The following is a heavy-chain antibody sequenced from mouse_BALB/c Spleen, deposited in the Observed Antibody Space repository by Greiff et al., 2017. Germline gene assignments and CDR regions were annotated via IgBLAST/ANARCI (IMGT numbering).Heavy chain of an antibody. CDR3: ARNPIYDGYYFFAY. V-gene: IGHV5-17*02. Sequence: EVMLVESGGGLVQPGGSRKLSCAASGFTFSSFGMHWVRQAPEKGLEWVAYISSGSSTIYYADTVKGRFTISRDNPKNTLFLQMTSLRSEDTAMYYCARNPIYDGYYFFAYWGQGTLVTVSA. CDR1: GFTFSSFG. CDR2: ISSGSSTI. D-gene: IGHD2-3*01. J-gene: IGHJ3*01.